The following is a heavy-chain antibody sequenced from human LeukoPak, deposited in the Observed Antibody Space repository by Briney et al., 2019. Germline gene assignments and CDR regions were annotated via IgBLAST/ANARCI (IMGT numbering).Heavy chain of an antibody. Sequence: PGGSLRLCCAASGFTLSSDGMSCGRRSPGKGLEWVSSISSRGGSWYADSVKGRFTSSRDDSKNTLYLQLNSLRVRDTAVYYCAKYDEGPYFPPPNDWGQGTLVTVSS. D-gene: IGHD3-16*01. CDR1: GFTLSSDG. V-gene: IGHV3-23*01. J-gene: IGHJ4*02. CDR2: ISSRGGS. CDR3: AKYDEGPYFPPPND.